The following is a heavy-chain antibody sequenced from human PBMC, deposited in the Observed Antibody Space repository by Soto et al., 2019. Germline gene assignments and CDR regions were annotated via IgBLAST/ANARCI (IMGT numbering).Heavy chain of an antibody. J-gene: IGHJ6*02. CDR3: ARQGRNTKIVLLRHYTTDF. Sequence: SETLSLTCSVSSGSISSNSYFWAWIRQPPGKGLEWIGAVFYSGDTYYSESLKSRVTMSVDTSKNQFSLKLNSVTAADTAVYYCARQGRNTKIVLLRHYTTDFWGQGTAVTVSS. V-gene: IGHV4-39*01. CDR2: VFYSGDT. D-gene: IGHD3-22*01. CDR1: SGSISSNSYF.